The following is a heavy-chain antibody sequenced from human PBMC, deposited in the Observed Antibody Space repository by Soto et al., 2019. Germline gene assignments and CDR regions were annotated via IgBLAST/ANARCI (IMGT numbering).Heavy chain of an antibody. CDR1: GYSFTSYW. V-gene: IGHV5-10-1*01. Sequence: PGESLKISXKGSGYSFTSYWINWVRQMPGKGLEWMGTIDPSDSYTNYSPSFQGHVTISAEKSISTAYLQWSSLKASDTAMYYCASRTVNYYYYGMDVWGQGTTVTVSS. CDR3: ASRTVNYYYYGMDV. CDR2: IDPSDSYT. D-gene: IGHD4-4*01. J-gene: IGHJ6*02.